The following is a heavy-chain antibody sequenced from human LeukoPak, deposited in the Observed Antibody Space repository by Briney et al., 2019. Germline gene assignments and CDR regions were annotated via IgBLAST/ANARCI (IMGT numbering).Heavy chain of an antibody. D-gene: IGHD3-22*01. Sequence: SQTLSLTCAISGDSVSSNSAAWNWIRQSPSRGLEWLGRTYYRSKWYNDYAVSVKSRITINPDTSKNQFSLQLNSVTPEDTAVYYCARSGHNMYYYDTKSGGGEIDYWGQGTLVTVSS. V-gene: IGHV6-1*01. CDR3: ARSGHNMYYYDTKSGGGEIDY. CDR2: TYYRSKWYN. CDR1: GDSVSSNSAA. J-gene: IGHJ4*02.